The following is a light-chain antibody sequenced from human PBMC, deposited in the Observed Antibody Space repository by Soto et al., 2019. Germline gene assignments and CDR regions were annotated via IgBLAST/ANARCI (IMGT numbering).Light chain of an antibody. CDR3: QQYGSSPT. CDR2: DAS. J-gene: IGKJ1*01. V-gene: IGKV3D-20*01. CDR1: QSVSSSY. Sequence: EMVLTQSPATLSMSPLGRASLSCEGSQSVSSSYLAWYQQKPGLAPRLLIYDASSRATGIPDRFSGSGSGTDFTLTILSLETVDFAVYYCQQYGSSPTFGQGTKVDI.